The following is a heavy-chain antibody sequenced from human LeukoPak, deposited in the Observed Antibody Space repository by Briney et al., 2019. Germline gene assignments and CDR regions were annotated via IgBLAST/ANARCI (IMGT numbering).Heavy chain of an antibody. Sequence: ASVKVSCKASGYTLTSYGISWVRQAPGQGLEWMGWISAYNGNTNYAQKLQGRVTMTTDTSTSTAYMELRSLRSDDTAVYYCATLTMVRGVISPGFDPWGQGTLVTVSS. CDR2: ISAYNGNT. J-gene: IGHJ5*02. V-gene: IGHV1-18*01. CDR1: GYTLTSYG. CDR3: ATLTMVRGVISPGFDP. D-gene: IGHD3-10*01.